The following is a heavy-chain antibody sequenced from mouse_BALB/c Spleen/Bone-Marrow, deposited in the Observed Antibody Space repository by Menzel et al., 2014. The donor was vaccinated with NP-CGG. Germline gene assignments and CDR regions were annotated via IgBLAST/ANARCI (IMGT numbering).Heavy chain of an antibody. CDR2: IDPANDNT. V-gene: IGHV14-3*02. CDR3: ARWLLPYGLDY. D-gene: IGHD2-3*01. CDR1: GFNIKDTY. J-gene: IGHJ4*01. Sequence: EVKVEESGAELVKPGASVKLSCTASGFNIKDTYMHWVKQRPEQGLEWIGRIDPANDNTKYDPKFQGKATITADTSSNTAYLQLSSLTSEDTAVYYCARWLLPYGLDYWGQGTSVTVSS.